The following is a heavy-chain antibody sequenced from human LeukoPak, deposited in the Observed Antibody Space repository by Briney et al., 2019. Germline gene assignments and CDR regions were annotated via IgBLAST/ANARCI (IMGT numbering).Heavy chain of an antibody. CDR2: IYCSGST. J-gene: IGHJ5*02. CDR3: ARGGDYYDSSGRSYNWFDP. V-gene: IGHV4-59*01. Sequence: SETLSLTCTVSGGSISSYYWSWIRQPPGKGLEWIGYIYCSGSTNYNPSLKSRVTISVDTSKNQFSLKLSSVTAADTAVYYCARGGDYYDSSGRSYNWFDPWGQGTLVTVSS. CDR1: GGSISSYY. D-gene: IGHD3-22*01.